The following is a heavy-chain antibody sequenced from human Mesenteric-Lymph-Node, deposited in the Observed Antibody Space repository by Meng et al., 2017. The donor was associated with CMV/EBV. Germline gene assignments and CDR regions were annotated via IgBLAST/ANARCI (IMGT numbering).Heavy chain of an antibody. CDR3: ARDRGGLLATEFDY. Sequence: GESLKISCTASGFNFGDYAMTWVRQAPGKGLEWVSRINTEGKSTSYADSVKGRFTVSRDNTHNTLFLQMSSLRAEDTAVYYCARDRGGLLATEFDYWGQGTLVTVSS. CDR2: INTEGKST. D-gene: IGHD2-15*01. J-gene: IGHJ4*02. V-gene: IGHV3-74*01. CDR1: GFNFGDYA.